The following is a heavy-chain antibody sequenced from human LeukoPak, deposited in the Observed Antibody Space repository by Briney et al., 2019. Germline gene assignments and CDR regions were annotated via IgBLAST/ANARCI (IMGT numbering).Heavy chain of an antibody. V-gene: IGHV3-13*01. D-gene: IGHD6-19*01. Sequence: GGSLRLSCAASGFTFSSYDMHWVRQATGKGLEWVSAIGTAGDTYYPGSVKGRFIISRENAKNSLYLQMNSLRAGDTAVYYCARSIAVAGGFDYWGQGTLVTVSS. CDR2: IGTAGDT. CDR1: GFTFSSYD. J-gene: IGHJ4*02. CDR3: ARSIAVAGGFDY.